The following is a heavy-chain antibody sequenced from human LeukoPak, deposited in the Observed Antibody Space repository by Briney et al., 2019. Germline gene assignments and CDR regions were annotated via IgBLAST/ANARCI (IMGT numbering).Heavy chain of an antibody. V-gene: IGHV3-21*06. Sequence: GGSLRLSCAASGFTFSSYSMNWARQAPGKGLEWVSSIDSSGGYMFYAGSVKGRFIISRDNAKDSLYLQMNSLRVEDTAVYYCLRGDRRDYWGQGTLVTVSS. CDR2: IDSSGGYM. CDR1: GFTFSSYS. J-gene: IGHJ4*02. CDR3: LRGDRRDY.